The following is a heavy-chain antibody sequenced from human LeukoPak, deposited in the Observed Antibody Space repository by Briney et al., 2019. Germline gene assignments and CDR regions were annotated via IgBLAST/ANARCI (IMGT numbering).Heavy chain of an antibody. CDR2: IYPGDSDT. CDR3: ARLNAGNEYYFDY. J-gene: IGHJ4*02. D-gene: IGHD1-1*01. CDR1: GYTFTSYW. Sequence: ASVKVSCKASGYTFTSYWIGWVRQMPGKGLEWMGIIYPGDSDTRYSPSFQGQVTISADKSISTAYLQWSSLKASDTAMYYCARLNAGNEYYFDYWGQGTLVTVSS. V-gene: IGHV5-51*01.